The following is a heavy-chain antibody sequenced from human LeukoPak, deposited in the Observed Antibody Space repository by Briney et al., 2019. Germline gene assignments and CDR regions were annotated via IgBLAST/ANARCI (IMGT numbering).Heavy chain of an antibody. CDR2: MNPNSGNT. D-gene: IGHD3-22*01. CDR3: ARGFRDSSGRKPDY. V-gene: IGHV1-8*01. J-gene: IGHJ4*02. Sequence: ASVKVSCKASRYTFSSSDINWVRQAAGQGFEWMGWMNPNSGNTGYAQKFQDRVTMTRNTSIKTAYMELSSLRSEDMAVYYCARGFRDSSGRKPDYWGQGTLVTVSS. CDR1: RYTFSSSD.